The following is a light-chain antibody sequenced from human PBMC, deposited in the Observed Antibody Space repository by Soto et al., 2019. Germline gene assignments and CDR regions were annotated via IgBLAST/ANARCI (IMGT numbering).Light chain of an antibody. J-gene: IGKJ4*01. CDR3: QQRSIWPPLT. V-gene: IGKV3-11*01. CDR1: QSVNNY. Sequence: EIVLTQSPATLSLSPGERATLSCRASQSVNNYLAWYQPKPGQAPRLLIYDASNRATGIPARFSGSGSGTDFTLTISRLEPDDFAVYYCQQRSIWPPLTFGGGTKVEIK. CDR2: DAS.